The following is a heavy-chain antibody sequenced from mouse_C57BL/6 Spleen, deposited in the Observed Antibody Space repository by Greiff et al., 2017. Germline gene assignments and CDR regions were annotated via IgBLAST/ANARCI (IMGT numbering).Heavy chain of an antibody. D-gene: IGHD1-1*01. V-gene: IGHV1-72*01. CDR2: IDPNSGGT. J-gene: IGHJ4*01. CDR1: GYTFTSYW. Sequence: QVQLQQSGAELVKPGASVKLSCKASGYTFTSYWMHWVKQRPGRGLEWIGRIDPNSGGTTYNEKFKSKATLTVDKPYSTAYMQLSSLTSEDSAFYYCARGSSSLYYYAMDYWGQGTSVTVSS. CDR3: ARGSSSLYYYAMDY.